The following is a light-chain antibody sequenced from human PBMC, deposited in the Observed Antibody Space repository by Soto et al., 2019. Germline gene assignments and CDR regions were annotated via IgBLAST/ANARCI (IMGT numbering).Light chain of an antibody. CDR2: GAS. Sequence: EIVLTQSPGSLSLSPGERGTLSCRASQSVDSSFFAWYQQKPDQAPRLLIYGASNRATGIPDRFSGSGSGTDFTLTISRLEPEDFAVYYCQQYVSSVTFGQGPQVEIK. CDR1: QSVDSSF. V-gene: IGKV3-20*01. J-gene: IGKJ1*01. CDR3: QQYVSSVT.